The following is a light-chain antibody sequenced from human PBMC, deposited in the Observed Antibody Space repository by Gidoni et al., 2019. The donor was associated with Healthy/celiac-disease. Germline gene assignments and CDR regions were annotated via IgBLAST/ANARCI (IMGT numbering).Light chain of an antibody. CDR1: HSISSW. V-gene: IGKV1-5*03. CDR3: QQYNSDPYT. J-gene: IGKJ2*01. Sequence: IQMTQSPSTLSASVGDRVTITCRASHSISSWLAWYQQKPGKAPKLLIYKASSLESGVPSRFSGSGSGTEVTLTISSLQTDDFATYYCQQYNSDPYTFGQXTKLEIK. CDR2: KAS.